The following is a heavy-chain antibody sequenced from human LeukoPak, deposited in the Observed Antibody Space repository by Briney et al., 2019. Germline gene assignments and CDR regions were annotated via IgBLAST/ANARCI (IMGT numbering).Heavy chain of an antibody. J-gene: IGHJ6*02. CDR3: ARVSSSGYLPYYYYYGMDV. CDR1: GFTFSSYS. D-gene: IGHD3-22*01. Sequence: PGGSLRLSCAASGFTFSSYSMNWVRQAPGKGLEWVSSISSSSSYIYYADSVKGRFTISRDNAKNSLYLQMNSLRAENTAVYYCARVSSSGYLPYYYYYGMDVWGQGTTVTVS. CDR2: ISSSSSYI. V-gene: IGHV3-21*01.